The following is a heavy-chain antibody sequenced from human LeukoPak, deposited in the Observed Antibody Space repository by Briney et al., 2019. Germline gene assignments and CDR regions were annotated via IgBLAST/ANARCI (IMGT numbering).Heavy chain of an antibody. D-gene: IGHD3-22*01. CDR3: ARSPLHSYDSNGHLGPSAFDF. V-gene: IGHV4-59*01. CDR1: GGSLNNYY. J-gene: IGHJ3*01. CDR2: MFYTGTT. Sequence: SETLSLTCGVSGGSLNNYYWTWVRQPPGQGLEWIAYMFYTGTTTYNPSLTSRVTMSVDTSKNEFSLKVNSVTATDTAVYYCARSPLHSYDSNGHLGPSAFDFWGQGTMVTVSS.